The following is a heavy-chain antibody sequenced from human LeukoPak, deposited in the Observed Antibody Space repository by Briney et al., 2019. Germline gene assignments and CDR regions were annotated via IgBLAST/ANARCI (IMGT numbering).Heavy chain of an antibody. D-gene: IGHD5-18*01. J-gene: IGHJ6*02. CDR1: GFTFSSYS. CDR3: AKEGYLYGMDV. CDR2: ISSSSSTI. V-gene: IGHV3-48*01. Sequence: GGSLRLSCAASGFTFSSYSMNWVRQAPGKGLEWVSYISSSSSTIYYADSVKGRFTISRDNSKNTLYLQMNSLRAEDTAVYYCAKEGYLYGMDVWGQGTTVTVSS.